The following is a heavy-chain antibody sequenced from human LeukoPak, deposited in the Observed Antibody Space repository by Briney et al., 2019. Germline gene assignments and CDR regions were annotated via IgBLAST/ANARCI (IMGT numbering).Heavy chain of an antibody. D-gene: IGHD2-2*01. V-gene: IGHV4-39*01. J-gene: IGHJ4*02. CDR3: ARLRSFRYQFDS. CDR1: GGSITSSGYY. CDR2: AHYSGDT. Sequence: SETLSLTRTVSGGSITSSGYYWGWLRQPPGKGLEWIGTAHYSGDTYYNPSLKSRVTISVDTSKIQFSLKVTSVTATDTAVYYCARLRSFRYQFDSWGQGTLVTVSS.